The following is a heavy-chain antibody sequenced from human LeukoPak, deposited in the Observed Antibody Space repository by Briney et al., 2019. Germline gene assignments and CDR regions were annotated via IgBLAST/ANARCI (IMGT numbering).Heavy chain of an antibody. Sequence: GGSLRLSCTASGFTFSTFHMHWVRQAPGKGLEWVANIKEDGSEKYYVDSVKGRFTVSRDNAKNSLYLQMDSLRVEDTAVYYCARGGSNTWCCWGQGTLVTVSS. V-gene: IGHV3-7*01. CDR1: GFTFSTFH. CDR2: IKEDGSEK. CDR3: ARGGSNTWCC. D-gene: IGHD2-8*02. J-gene: IGHJ4*02.